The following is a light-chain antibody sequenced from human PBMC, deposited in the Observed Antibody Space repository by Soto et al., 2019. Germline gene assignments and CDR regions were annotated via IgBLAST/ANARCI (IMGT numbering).Light chain of an antibody. CDR3: QQSYSTPWT. V-gene: IGKV1-39*01. Sequence: DIQMTQSPSSLSASVGDRVTITCRASQSISSYLNWYQQKPGKAPKLLIYAASSLPSGVPSRFSGSVSGTEFALTIKSPQPEDSATYYCQQSYSTPWTFGQGTKVEF. J-gene: IGKJ1*01. CDR1: QSISSY. CDR2: AAS.